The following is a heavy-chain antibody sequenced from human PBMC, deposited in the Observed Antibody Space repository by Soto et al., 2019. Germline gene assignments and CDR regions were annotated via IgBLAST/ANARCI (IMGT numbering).Heavy chain of an antibody. Sequence: GGSLRLSCAASGFTFSSYAMHWVRQAPGKGLEYVSAISSNGGSTYYANSVKGRFTISRDNSKNTLYLQMGSLRAEDMAVYYCASLYSSSEDAFDIWGQGTMVTVSS. J-gene: IGHJ3*02. CDR2: ISSNGGST. V-gene: IGHV3-64*01. CDR3: ASLYSSSEDAFDI. CDR1: GFTFSSYA. D-gene: IGHD6-13*01.